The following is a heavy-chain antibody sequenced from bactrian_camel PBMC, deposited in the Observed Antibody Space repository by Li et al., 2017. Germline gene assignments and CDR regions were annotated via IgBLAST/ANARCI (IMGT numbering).Heavy chain of an antibody. D-gene: IGHD1*01. J-gene: IGHJ4*01. CDR2: INSGDGST. CDR3: AAYFQLPCLGSDERAYDY. Sequence: DVQLRESGGGLVQPGGSLKLSCAASGFTFNNYHMSWVRQAPGKGLEWVSGINSGDGSTYYADSVKGRFTISQDNAGNTLYLQMNSLQPEDTAVYFCAAYFQLPCLGSDERAYDYWGQGTQVTVS. CDR1: GFTFNNYH. V-gene: IGHV3S40*01.